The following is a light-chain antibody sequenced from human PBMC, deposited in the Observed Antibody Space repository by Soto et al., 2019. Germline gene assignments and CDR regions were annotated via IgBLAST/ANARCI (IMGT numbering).Light chain of an antibody. CDR3: QHGYSTPLT. V-gene: IGKV4-1*01. CDR2: SAS. CDR1: QSLLYSSSNKNY. Sequence: DIVLTQSPDSLAVSLGERATINCKSSQSLLYSSSNKNYLAWYQQKQGKAPDLLIYSASTLQSGVPSRFSGIGSETDVTINVSSLQPEDALTYVCQHGYSTPLTFGEGTKVDIK. J-gene: IGKJ4*01.